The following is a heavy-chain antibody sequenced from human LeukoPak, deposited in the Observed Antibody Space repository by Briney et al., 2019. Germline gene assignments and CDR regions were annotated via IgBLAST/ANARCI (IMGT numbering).Heavy chain of an antibody. D-gene: IGHD6-6*01. CDR2: INSDGSEG. V-gene: IGHV3-7*03. J-gene: IGHJ3*01. CDR3: ARSSYSSSSSV. Sequence: GGSLRLSCAVSGFTFSGFWMSWSRQAPRKGLEWVASINSDGSEGYYADVVKGRFTISRDNAKNSLYLQINRLRAEDTAVYYCARSSYSSSSSVWGQGTMVTVSS. CDR1: GFTFSGFW.